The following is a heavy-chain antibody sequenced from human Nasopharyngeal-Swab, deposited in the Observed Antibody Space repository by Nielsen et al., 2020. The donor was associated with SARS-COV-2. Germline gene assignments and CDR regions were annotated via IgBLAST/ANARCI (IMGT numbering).Heavy chain of an antibody. Sequence: WVRQAPGQGLEWMGWINTNTGNPTYAQGFTGRFVFSLDTSVSTAYLQISSLKAEDTAVYYCARDHRTTIFGVVIIQGYYGMDVWGQGTTVTSP. CDR2: INTNTGNP. J-gene: IGHJ6*02. D-gene: IGHD3-3*01. CDR3: ARDHRTTIFGVVIIQGYYGMDV. V-gene: IGHV7-4-1*02.